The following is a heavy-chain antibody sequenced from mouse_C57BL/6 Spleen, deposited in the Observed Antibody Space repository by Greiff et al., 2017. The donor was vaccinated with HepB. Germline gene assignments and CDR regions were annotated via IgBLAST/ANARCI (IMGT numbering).Heavy chain of an antibody. CDR3: ARAYSTGTYYFDY. CDR1: GFTFSDYY. CDR2: INYDGSST. V-gene: IGHV5-16*01. D-gene: IGHD4-1*02. J-gene: IGHJ2*01. Sequence: EVKLVESEGGLVQPGSSMKLSCTASGFTFSDYYMAWVRQVPEKGLEWVANINYDGSSTYYLDSLKSRFIISRDNAKNILYLQMSSLKSEDTATYYCARAYSTGTYYFDYWGQGTTLTVSS.